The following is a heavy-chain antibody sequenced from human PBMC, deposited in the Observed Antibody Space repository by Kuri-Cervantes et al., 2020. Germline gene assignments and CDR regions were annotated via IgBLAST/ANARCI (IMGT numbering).Heavy chain of an antibody. CDR3: ARAHPVNYDSSRPDVWYFDY. V-gene: IGHV4-31*03. CDR2: IYYSGST. CDR1: GGSISSGGYY. Sequence: SETLSLTCTVSGGSISSGGYYWSWIRQHPGKGLEWIGYIYYSGSTYYNPSLKSRVTISVDTSKNQFSLKLSSVTAADTAVYYCARAHPVNYDSSRPDVWYFDYWGQGTLVTVSS. D-gene: IGHD3-22*01. J-gene: IGHJ4*02.